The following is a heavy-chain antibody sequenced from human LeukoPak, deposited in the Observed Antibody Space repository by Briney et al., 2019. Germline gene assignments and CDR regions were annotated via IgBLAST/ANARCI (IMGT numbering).Heavy chain of an antibody. J-gene: IGHJ1*01. Sequence: SETLSLTCTVSGGSISSYYWSWIRQPPGKGLEWIGSIYYSGSTYYNPSLKSRVTISVDTSKNQFSLKLSSVTAADTAVYYCARPSTKYSSSSGYFQHWGQGTLVTVSS. CDR1: GGSISSYY. CDR2: IYYSGST. V-gene: IGHV4-59*05. D-gene: IGHD6-6*01. CDR3: ARPSTKYSSSSGYFQH.